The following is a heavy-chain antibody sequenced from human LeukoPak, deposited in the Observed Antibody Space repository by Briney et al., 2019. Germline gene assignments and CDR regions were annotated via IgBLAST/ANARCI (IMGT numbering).Heavy chain of an antibody. CDR3: ARDIVDATRAWAFDI. J-gene: IGHJ3*02. D-gene: IGHD1-26*01. CDR2: ISSSNSYI. V-gene: IGHV3-21*01. Sequence: GGPLSLSCAASGFTFSSYSMNWLRPAPGKGREWVSSISSSNSYIYYAHSVQGRFTISRENAKNSLYLQVNSLRADDTAGYYCARDIVDATRAWAFDIWGQGTMVTVSS. CDR1: GFTFSSYS.